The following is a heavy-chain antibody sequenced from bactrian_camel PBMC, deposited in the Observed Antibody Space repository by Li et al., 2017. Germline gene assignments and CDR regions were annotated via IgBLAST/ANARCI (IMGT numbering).Heavy chain of an antibody. J-gene: IGHJ4*01. CDR2: MEHDGTT. Sequence: VQLVESGGGSVQAGGSLKLSCKYSGDTSKSYCMAWFRQAPGKEREGVAGMEHDGTTSYETPVKGRFTISLENAKTTVFLQMNSLKPEDSAMYYCAATQTRAYYDTCAGLYNFWGQGTQVTVS. D-gene: IGHD1*01. CDR3: AATQTRAYYDTCAGLYNF. V-gene: IGHV3S10*01. CDR1: GDTSKSYC.